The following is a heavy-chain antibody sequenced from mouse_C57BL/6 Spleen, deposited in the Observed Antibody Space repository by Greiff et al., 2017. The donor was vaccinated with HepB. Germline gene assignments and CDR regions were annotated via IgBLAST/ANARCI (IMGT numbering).Heavy chain of an antibody. CDR2: IDPENGDT. J-gene: IGHJ3*01. D-gene: IGHD2-3*01. Sequence: EVQLQQSGAELVRPGASVKLSCTASGFNIKDDYMHWVKQRPEQGLEWIGWIDPENGDTEYASKFQGKATITADTSSNTAYLQLSSLTSEDTAVYYCTTFDDGYYGGFAYWGQGTLVTVSA. V-gene: IGHV14-4*01. CDR1: GFNIKDDY. CDR3: TTFDDGYYGGFAY.